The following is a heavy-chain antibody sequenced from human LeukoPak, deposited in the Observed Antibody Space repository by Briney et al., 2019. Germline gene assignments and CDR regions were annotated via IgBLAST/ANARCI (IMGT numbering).Heavy chain of an antibody. Sequence: PSQTLSLTCTVSGGSISSGGYYWSWIRQHPGKGLEWIGYIYYSGSTHYNPSLKSRVTISVDTSKNQFSLKLGSVTAADTAVYYCARGGCSGGSCYCAYWGQGTLVTVSS. J-gene: IGHJ4*02. CDR1: GGSISSGGYY. V-gene: IGHV4-31*03. D-gene: IGHD2-15*01. CDR3: ARGGCSGGSCYCAY. CDR2: IYYSGST.